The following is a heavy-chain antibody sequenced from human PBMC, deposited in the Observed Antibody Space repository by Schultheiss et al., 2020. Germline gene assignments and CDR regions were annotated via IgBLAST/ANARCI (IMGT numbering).Heavy chain of an antibody. CDR2: IDWDYDK. D-gene: IGHD6-13*01. J-gene: IGHJ6*02. CDR1: GFSLSTSGMR. CDR3: ARTIAGLGYYYGMDV. Sequence: SGPTLVKPTQTLTLTCTFSGFSLSTSGMRVSWIRQPPGKALEWLARIDWDYDKFYSTSLKTRLTISKDTSKNQVVLTMTNMDPVDTATYYCARTIAGLGYYYGMDVWGQGTTVTVSS. V-gene: IGHV2-70*04.